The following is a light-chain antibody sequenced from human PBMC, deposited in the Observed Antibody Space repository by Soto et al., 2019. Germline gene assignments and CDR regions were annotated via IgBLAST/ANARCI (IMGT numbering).Light chain of an antibody. J-gene: IGLJ1*01. CDR1: SSDVGGYNS. CDR2: DVS. V-gene: IGLV2-14*03. Sequence: QSVLTQPASVSGSPGQSITISCTGTSSDVGGYNSVSWYQHHPGKAPKLMIFDVSDRPSGASSRFSGSNAANTSSLTISELQVEDEADNYGSSYTTSSTPHYVFGLGTRVTVL. CDR3: SSYTTSSTPHYV.